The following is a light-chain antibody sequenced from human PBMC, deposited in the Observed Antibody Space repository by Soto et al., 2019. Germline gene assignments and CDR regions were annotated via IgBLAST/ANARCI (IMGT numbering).Light chain of an antibody. CDR2: DVN. V-gene: IGLV2-11*01. CDR3: CSSADPYTFV. J-gene: IGLJ1*01. CDR1: SSDVGGSNH. Sequence: QSALTQPRSVSGSPGQSVTISCTGGSSDVGGSNHVSWYQHHPGKATKLMIYDVNKRPSGVPDRFSASKSGNTASLTISGLQADDEADYHCCSSADPYTFVFGTGTKLTVL.